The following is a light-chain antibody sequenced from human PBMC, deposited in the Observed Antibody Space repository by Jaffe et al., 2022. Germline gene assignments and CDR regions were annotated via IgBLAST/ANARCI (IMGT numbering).Light chain of an antibody. J-gene: IGKJ5*01. CDR3: QQRSNWLT. CDR1: QSVSTF. Sequence: IVLTQSPATLSLSPGERATLSCRASQSVSTFLAWYRQKPGQAPRLLIYDVSKRATGIPARFSGSGSGTDFTLTISSLEPEDFAVYYCQQRSNWLTFGQGTRLEIK. CDR2: DVS. V-gene: IGKV3-11*01.